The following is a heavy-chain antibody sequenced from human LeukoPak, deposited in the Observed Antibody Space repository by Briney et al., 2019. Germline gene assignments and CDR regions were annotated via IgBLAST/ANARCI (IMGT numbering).Heavy chain of an antibody. CDR3: ARAGGVHTYGNYFDY. CDR1: GFTFTSYS. D-gene: IGHD3-10*01. Sequence: GGSLRLSCAASGFTFTSYSMSWVRQAPGKGLEWVSGTSDRGDYTNYADSVKGRFTISRDNAKNSLFLQMDGLRAEDTAVYYCARAGGVHTYGNYFDYWGQGTLVTVSS. CDR2: TSDRGDYT. V-gene: IGHV3-23*01. J-gene: IGHJ4*02.